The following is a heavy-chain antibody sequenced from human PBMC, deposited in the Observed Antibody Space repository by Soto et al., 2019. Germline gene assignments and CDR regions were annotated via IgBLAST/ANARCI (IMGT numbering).Heavy chain of an antibody. Sequence: QITLKESGPTLVKPTQTLTLTCTFSGFSLSTSGVGVGWIRQPPGKALEWLALIYWDDDKRYSPSLKSRLTITKDTSKNPVVLTMTNMDPVDTATYYCAHTLVVVAAIDYWGQGTLVTVSS. V-gene: IGHV2-5*02. CDR1: GFSLSTSGVG. J-gene: IGHJ4*02. D-gene: IGHD2-15*01. CDR3: AHTLVVVAAIDY. CDR2: IYWDDDK.